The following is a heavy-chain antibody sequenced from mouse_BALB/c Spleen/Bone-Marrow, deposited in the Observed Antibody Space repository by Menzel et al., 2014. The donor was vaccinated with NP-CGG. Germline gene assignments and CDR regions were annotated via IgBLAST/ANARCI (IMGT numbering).Heavy chain of an antibody. J-gene: IGHJ4*01. Sequence: VQLQQSGPGLVAPSQSLSITCTVSGFSLTSYDISWIRQSPGKGLEWLGIIRTGGGANYNLAFMSRLSISKDNSKSQVFLKMNSLESDDTAIYYCVRDGRDYYAKDYWGQGTSVTVSS. CDR2: IRTGGGA. V-gene: IGHV2-9-2*01. CDR3: VRDGRDYYAKDY. CDR1: GFSLTSYD.